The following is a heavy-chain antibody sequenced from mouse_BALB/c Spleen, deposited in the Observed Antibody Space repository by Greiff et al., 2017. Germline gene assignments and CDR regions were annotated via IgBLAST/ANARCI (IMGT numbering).Heavy chain of an antibody. CDR2: INPSNGRT. CDR1: GYTFTSYW. Sequence: QVQLQQSGAELVKPGASVKLSCKASGYTFTSYWMHWVKQRPGQGLEWIGEINPSNGRTNYNEKFKSKATLTVDKSSSTAYMQLSSLTSEDSAVYYCASDRYDWFAYWGQGTLVTVSA. J-gene: IGHJ3*01. CDR3: ASDRYDWFAY. D-gene: IGHD2-14*01. V-gene: IGHV1S81*02.